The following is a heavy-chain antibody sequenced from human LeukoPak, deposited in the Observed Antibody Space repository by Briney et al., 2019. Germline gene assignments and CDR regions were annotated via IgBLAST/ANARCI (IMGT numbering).Heavy chain of an antibody. J-gene: IGHJ4*02. CDR3: ARGRDPY. V-gene: IGHV4-34*01. CDR1: CGSFSGYY. Sequence: SETLSLTCAVYCGSFSGYYWTWIRQPPGRGLEWIGEINHSGSTNYNPSLKSRVTISVDTSKSQSSLKLNSVTAADTAMYYCARGRDPYWGQGTLVTVSS. CDR2: INHSGST. D-gene: IGHD5-24*01.